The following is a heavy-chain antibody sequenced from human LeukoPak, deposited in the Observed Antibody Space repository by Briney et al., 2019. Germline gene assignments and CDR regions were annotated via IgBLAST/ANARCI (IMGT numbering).Heavy chain of an antibody. V-gene: IGHV3-9*01. J-gene: IGHJ4*02. CDR2: INWDSDYI. CDR3: VKYNKSVGGFDH. CDR1: GFTFSSST. Sequence: GGSLRLSCVASGFTFSSSTMNRVRQAPGKGLEWVSSINWDSDYIYYADSVKGRFTISRDNAKNSLSLQMKSLRAEDTALYYCVKYNKSVGGFDHWGQGTLVTVSS. D-gene: IGHD3-16*01.